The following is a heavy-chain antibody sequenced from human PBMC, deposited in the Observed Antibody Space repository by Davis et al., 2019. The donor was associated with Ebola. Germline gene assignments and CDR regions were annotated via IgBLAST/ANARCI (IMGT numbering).Heavy chain of an antibody. CDR3: AKVHPPTTVTTGWFDP. V-gene: IGHV3-23*01. J-gene: IGHJ5*02. Sequence: PGGSLRLSCAASGFILSSYAMSWVRQAQGKGLEWVSSISVRSITYHADSVKGRFTISRDNSKNTLYLQMNSLRAEDTAVYYCAKVHPPTTVTTGWFDPWGQGTLVTVSS. CDR2: ISVRSIT. CDR1: GFILSSYA. D-gene: IGHD4-17*01.